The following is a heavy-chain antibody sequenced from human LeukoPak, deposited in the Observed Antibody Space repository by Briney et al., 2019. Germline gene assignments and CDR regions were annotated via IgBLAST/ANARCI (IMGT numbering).Heavy chain of an antibody. J-gene: IGHJ6*03. V-gene: IGHV1-18*01. D-gene: IGHD3-3*01. CDR1: GYTFTSYD. CDR3: ARGTLGDYDFWSGYYSDYYMDV. CDR2: ISAYNGNT. Sequence: ASVKVSCKASGYTFTSYDINWVRQATGQGLEWMGWISAYNGNTNYAQKLQGRVTMTTDTSTSTAYMELRSLRSDDTAVYYCARGTLGDYDFWSGYYSDYYMDVWGKGTTVTVSS.